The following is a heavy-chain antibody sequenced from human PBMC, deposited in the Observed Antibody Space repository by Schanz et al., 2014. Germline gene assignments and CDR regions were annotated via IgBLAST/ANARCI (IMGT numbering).Heavy chain of an antibody. D-gene: IGHD1-26*01. CDR2: IWYDGNNK. CDR1: GFTFSSYG. CDR3: ALGWELPRYFEY. J-gene: IGHJ4*02. V-gene: IGHV3-33*01. Sequence: QVQLVESGGGVVQPGRSLRLSCAASGFTFSSYGMHWVRQAPGKGLEWVAVIWYDGNNKFYADSVKGRFSISRDNYKNTLDLQMNSLRVEDTAVYYCALGWELPRYFEYWGQGTLVTVSS.